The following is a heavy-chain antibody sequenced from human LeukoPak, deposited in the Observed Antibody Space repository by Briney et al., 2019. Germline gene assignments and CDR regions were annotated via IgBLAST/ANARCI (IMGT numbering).Heavy chain of an antibody. CDR2: FSGSGGST. CDR3: AISPTLGTVMLDY. D-gene: IGHD5-18*01. CDR1: GFTFSSYA. V-gene: IGHV3-23*01. J-gene: IGHJ4*02. Sequence: GGSLRLSCAASGFTFSSYAMNWVRQAPGKGLEWVSTFSGSGGSTYYADSVKGRFTVSRDNSKNTLYLQMSSLRAEDTAVYYCAISPTLGTVMLDYWGQGTLVTVSS.